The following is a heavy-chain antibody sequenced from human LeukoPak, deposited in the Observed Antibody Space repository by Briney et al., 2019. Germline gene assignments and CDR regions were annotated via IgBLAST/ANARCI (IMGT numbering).Heavy chain of an antibody. D-gene: IGHD3-22*01. CDR2: FDPEDGET. Sequence: ASVKVSCKVSGYTLTELSMHWVRQAPGKGLEWMGGFDPEDGETIYAQKFQGRVTMTEDTSTDTAYMELSSLRSEDTAVYYCATPYNYDSSGYKTWPDYWGQGTLVTVSS. CDR1: GYTLTELS. CDR3: ATPYNYDSSGYKTWPDY. J-gene: IGHJ4*02. V-gene: IGHV1-24*01.